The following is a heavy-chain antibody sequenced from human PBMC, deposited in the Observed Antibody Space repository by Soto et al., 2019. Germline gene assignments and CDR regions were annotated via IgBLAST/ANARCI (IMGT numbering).Heavy chain of an antibody. V-gene: IGHV3-30-3*01. CDR2: ISYDGSNK. CDR1: GFTFSSYA. Sequence: HPGGSLRLSCAASGFTFSSYAMHWVRQAPGKGLEWVAVISYDGSNKYYADSVKGRFTISRDNSKNTLYLQMNSLRAEDTAVYYCARIIPPXYDFWGAHYYYYYGMDVWGQGTTVTVSS. J-gene: IGHJ6*02. CDR3: ARIIPPXYDFWGAHYYYYYGMDV. D-gene: IGHD3-3*01.